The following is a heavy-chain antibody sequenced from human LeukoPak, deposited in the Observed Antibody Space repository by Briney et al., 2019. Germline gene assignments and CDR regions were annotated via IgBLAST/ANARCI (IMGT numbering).Heavy chain of an antibody. CDR1: GGSISSYY. V-gene: IGHV4-39*01. D-gene: IGHD2-15*01. J-gene: IGHJ4*02. Sequence: PSETLSLTCTVSGGSISSYYWGWIRQPPGKGLEWIGTISYSGTTYYNPSLKSRVTISVDTSKNQFSLKLTSVTAADTAVYYCARRGSGSRGDFDYWGQGTLVTVSS. CDR3: ARRGSGSRGDFDY. CDR2: ISYSGTT.